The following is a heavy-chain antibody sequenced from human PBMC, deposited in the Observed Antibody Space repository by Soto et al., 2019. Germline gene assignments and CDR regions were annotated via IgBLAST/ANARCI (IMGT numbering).Heavy chain of an antibody. D-gene: IGHD6-13*01. V-gene: IGHV1-69*02. J-gene: IGHJ6*03. CDR3: ARAISNLKQQLASNYYYYYMDV. CDR1: GGTFSSYT. Sequence: ASVKVSCKASGGTFSSYTISWVRQAPGQGLEWMGRIIPILGIANYAQKFQGRVTITADKSTSTAYMELSSLRSEDTAVYYCARAISNLKQQLASNYYYYYMDVWGKGTTVTVSS. CDR2: IIPILGIA.